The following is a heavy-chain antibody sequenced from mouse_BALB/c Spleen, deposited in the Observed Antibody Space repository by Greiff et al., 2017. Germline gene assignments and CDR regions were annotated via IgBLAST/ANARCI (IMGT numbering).Heavy chain of an antibody. CDR1: GFSLTGYG. D-gene: IGHD1-1*01. V-gene: IGHV2-6-7*01. CDR3: AREENYYGSRLFAY. Sequence: VKLEESGPGLVAPSQSLSITCTVSGFSLTGYGVNWVRQPPGKGLEWLGMIWGDGSTDYNSALKSRLSISKDNSKSQVFLKMNSLQTDDTARYYCAREENYYGSRLFAYWGQGTLVTVSA. J-gene: IGHJ3*01. CDR2: IWGDGST.